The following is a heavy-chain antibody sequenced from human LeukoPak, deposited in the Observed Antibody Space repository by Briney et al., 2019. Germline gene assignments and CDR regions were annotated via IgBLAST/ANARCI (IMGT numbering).Heavy chain of an antibody. CDR2: IIPIFGTA. D-gene: IGHD3-16*02. V-gene: IGHV1-69*06. J-gene: IGHJ4*02. Sequence: SAKVSCKASGGTFSSYAISWVRQAPGQGLEWMGGIIPIFGTANYAQKFQGRVTITADKSTCTAYMELSSLRSEDTAVYYCARVPGLRLGELSPLFDYWGQGTLVTVSS. CDR1: GGTFSSYA. CDR3: ARVPGLRLGELSPLFDY.